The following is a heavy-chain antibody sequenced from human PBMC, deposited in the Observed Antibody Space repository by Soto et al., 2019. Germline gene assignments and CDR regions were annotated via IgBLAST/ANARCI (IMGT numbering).Heavy chain of an antibody. V-gene: IGHV4-59*08. CDR1: GGSISSYY. D-gene: IGHD3-3*01. CDR3: ARRIYDFWSGYGPAYMDV. Sequence: SETLSLTCTVSGGSISSYYWSWIRQPPGKGLEWIGYIYYSGSTNYNPSLKSRVTISVDTSKNQFSLKLSSVTAADTAVYYCARRIYDFWSGYGPAYMDVWGKGTTVTVSS. CDR2: IYYSGST. J-gene: IGHJ6*03.